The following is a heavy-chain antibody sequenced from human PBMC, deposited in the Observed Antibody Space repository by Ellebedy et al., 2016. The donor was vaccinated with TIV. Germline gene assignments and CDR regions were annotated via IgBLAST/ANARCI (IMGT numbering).Heavy chain of an antibody. CDR1: GFTFSSYG. V-gene: IGHV3-30*18. J-gene: IGHJ6*02. CDR2: ISYDGSNK. Sequence: GGSLRLXXAASGFTFSSYGMHWVRQAPGKGLEWVAVISYDGSNKYYADSVKGRFTISRDNSKNTLYLQMNSLRAEDTAVYYCAKDSRYSYGPGNGLDVWGQGTTVTVSS. CDR3: AKDSRYSYGPGNGLDV. D-gene: IGHD5-18*01.